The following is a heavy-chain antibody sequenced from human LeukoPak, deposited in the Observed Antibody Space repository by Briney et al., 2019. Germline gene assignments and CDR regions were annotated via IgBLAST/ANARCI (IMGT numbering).Heavy chain of an antibody. CDR1: GGSISSYY. CDR2: IYYSGST. D-gene: IGHD1-7*01. Sequence: PSETLSLTCTVSGGSISSYYWSWIRQPPGKGLEWIGYIYYSGSTNYNPSLKSRVTISVDTSKNQFSLKLSSVTAADTAVYYCARDNWNYGSSMDVWGQGTTGTVSS. CDR3: ARDNWNYGSSMDV. J-gene: IGHJ6*02. V-gene: IGHV4-59*01.